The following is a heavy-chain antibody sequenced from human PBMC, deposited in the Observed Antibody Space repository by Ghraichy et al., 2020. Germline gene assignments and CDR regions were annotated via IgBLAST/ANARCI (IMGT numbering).Heavy chain of an antibody. CDR2: IYSEDSGGTT. CDR3: ARDTANDGLAYFAY. V-gene: IGHV3-53*01. D-gene: IGHD3-10*01. J-gene: IGHJ4*02. Sequence: GGSQRLSCAASGLTITSHHMNWVRQAPGKGLEWVSAIYSEDSGGTTYYADSVKGRFTISRDNANNTLFLQMNSLRAEDTAVYFCARDTANDGLAYFAYWGQGSRVTVSS. CDR1: GLTITSHH.